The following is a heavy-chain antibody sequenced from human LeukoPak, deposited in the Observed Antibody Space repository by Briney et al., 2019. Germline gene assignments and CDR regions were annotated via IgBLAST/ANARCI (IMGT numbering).Heavy chain of an antibody. D-gene: IGHD6-13*01. V-gene: IGHV4-61*02. CDR1: GGSISSGSYY. CDR2: IYTSGST. CDR3: ARVYSSSWYTSYYYYYYMDV. J-gene: IGHJ6*03. Sequence: PSQTLSLTCTVSGGSISSGSYYWSWIRQPAGKGLEWIGRIYTSGSTNYNPSLKSRVTISVDTSKNQFSLKLSSVTAADTAVYYCARVYSSSWYTSYYYYYYMDVWGKGTTVTVSS.